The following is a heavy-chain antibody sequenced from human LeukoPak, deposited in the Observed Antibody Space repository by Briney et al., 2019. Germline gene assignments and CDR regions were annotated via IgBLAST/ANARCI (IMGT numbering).Heavy chain of an antibody. Sequence: GGSLRLSCGASGFTFSYYSMNWVRQAPGRGLEWVSCISSSSSLIFYSDSVRGRFTISRDNAKNLLYLHMNSLRVEDTAVYYCAKVDRGDYSSSPVPYYNYYMNVWGKGTTVTVSS. J-gene: IGHJ6*03. CDR3: AKVDRGDYSSSPVPYYNYYMNV. D-gene: IGHD6-13*01. CDR1: GFTFSYYS. V-gene: IGHV3-21*01. CDR2: ISSSSSLI.